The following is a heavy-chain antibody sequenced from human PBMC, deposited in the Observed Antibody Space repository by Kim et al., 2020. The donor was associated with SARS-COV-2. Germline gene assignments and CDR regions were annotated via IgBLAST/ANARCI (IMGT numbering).Heavy chain of an antibody. CDR1: GFTFSSYG. D-gene: IGHD3-10*01. CDR2: IWYDGSNK. CDR3: ARDLRFGELLYLSYYYGMDV. J-gene: IGHJ6*02. V-gene: IGHV3-33*01. Sequence: GGSLRLSCAASGFTFSSYGMHWVRQAPGKGLEWVAVIWYDGSNKYYADSVKGRFTISRDNSKNTLYLQMNSLRAEDTAVYYCARDLRFGELLYLSYYYGMDVWGQGTTVTVSS.